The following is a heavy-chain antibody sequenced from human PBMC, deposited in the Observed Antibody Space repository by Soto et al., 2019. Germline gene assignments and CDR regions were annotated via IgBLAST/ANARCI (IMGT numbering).Heavy chain of an antibody. V-gene: IGHV1-2*02. CDR3: ARDYRSYYGDDAPYPLGY. CDR2: INPNSGDT. CDR1: GYTFTGYY. D-gene: IGHD4-17*01. Sequence: QVQLVQSGAEVKKHGASVKVSCKASGYTFTGYYMHWLRQAPGPGLEWMGWINPNSGDTNYAQKFQGRVTLTRDTSISTAYMELSRLRSDDTAVYYCARDYRSYYGDDAPYPLGYWGPGTLVTVSS. J-gene: IGHJ4*02.